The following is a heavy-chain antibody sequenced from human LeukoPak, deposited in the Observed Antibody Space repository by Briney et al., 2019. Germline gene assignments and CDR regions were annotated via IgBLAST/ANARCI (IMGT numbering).Heavy chain of an antibody. V-gene: IGHV3-30*18. J-gene: IGHJ6*03. CDR1: GFTFSSYG. CDR3: AKVAADNYYYYYMDV. D-gene: IGHD6-13*01. CDR2: ISYDGSDK. Sequence: QAGGSLRLSCAASGFTFSSYGMHWVRQAPGKGLEWVAIISYDGSDKYYADSLKGRFTISRDNAKKTLYLQMNSLRAEDTAVYYCAKVAADNYYYYYMDVWGKGTTVTVSS.